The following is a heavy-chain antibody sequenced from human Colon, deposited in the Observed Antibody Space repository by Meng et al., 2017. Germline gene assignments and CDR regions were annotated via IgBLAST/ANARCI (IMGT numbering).Heavy chain of an antibody. CDR3: ARHGGYYQDY. CDR1: GGSITTNSY. J-gene: IGHJ4*02. V-gene: IGHV4-4*02. Sequence: QVQSLYSGHGLVKPSGTLSLPFAVSGGSITTNSYWSWVRQSPEKGLEWIGQIDHRGDPYYNPSLKSRVTMSVDRSQSQVSLQLTSVTAADTAVYYCARHGGYYQDYWGQGTLVTVSS. D-gene: IGHD4-23*01. CDR2: IDHRGDP.